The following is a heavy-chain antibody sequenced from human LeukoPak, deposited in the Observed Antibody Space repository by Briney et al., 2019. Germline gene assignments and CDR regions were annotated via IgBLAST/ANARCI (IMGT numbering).Heavy chain of an antibody. CDR1: GGSISSYY. Sequence: SETLSLTCTVSGGSISSYYWSWIRQPAGTALEWIGRIYTSGTITYNPSLKSRVTMSVDTSKNQFSLKLSSVTAADTAVYYCARDLYSSSSEFWFDPWGQGTLVTVAS. V-gene: IGHV4-4*07. J-gene: IGHJ5*02. D-gene: IGHD6-6*01. CDR2: IYTSGTI. CDR3: ARDLYSSSSEFWFDP.